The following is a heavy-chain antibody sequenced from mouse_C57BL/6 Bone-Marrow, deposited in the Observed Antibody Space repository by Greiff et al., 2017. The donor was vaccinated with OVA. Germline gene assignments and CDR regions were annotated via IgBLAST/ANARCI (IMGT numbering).Heavy chain of an antibody. D-gene: IGHD1-1*01. Sequence: VQLQESGAELARPGASVKLSCKASGYTFTSYGISWVKQRTGQGLEWIGEIYPRSGNTYYNEKFKGKATLTADKSSSTAYMELRSLTSEDSAVYFCAREGPLTVVVDYWGQGTTLTVSS. CDR3: AREGPLTVVVDY. CDR2: IYPRSGNT. V-gene: IGHV1-81*01. J-gene: IGHJ2*01. CDR1: GYTFTSYG.